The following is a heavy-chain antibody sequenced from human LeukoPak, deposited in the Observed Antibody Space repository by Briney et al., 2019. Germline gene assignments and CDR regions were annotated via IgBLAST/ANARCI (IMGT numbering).Heavy chain of an antibody. CDR3: ARDMDYDSGQVDY. J-gene: IGHJ4*02. D-gene: IGHD3-22*01. Sequence: GGSLRLSCAASGFTFSSYAMHWVRQAPGKGLEWVAVISYDGSNKYYADSVKGRFTISRDNSKNTLYLQMNSLRAEDTAVYYCARDMDYDSGQVDYWGQGTLVTVSS. CDR2: ISYDGSNK. CDR1: GFTFSSYA. V-gene: IGHV3-30-3*01.